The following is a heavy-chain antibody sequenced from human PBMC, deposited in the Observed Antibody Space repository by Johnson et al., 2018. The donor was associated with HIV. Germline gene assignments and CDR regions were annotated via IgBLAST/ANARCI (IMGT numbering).Heavy chain of an antibody. CDR1: GFTFSSYV. D-gene: IGHD6-19*01. V-gene: IGHV3-30*02. Sequence: QVQLVESGGGVVQPGGSLRLSCAASGFTFSSYVMHWVRQAPGKGLEWVSFIRYDGSNKYYADSVKGRFTISRDNSKNTLYLQMNSLRAEDTAVYYCAKLGAVASYAFDIWGQGTMVTVSS. CDR3: AKLGAVASYAFDI. CDR2: IRYDGSNK. J-gene: IGHJ3*02.